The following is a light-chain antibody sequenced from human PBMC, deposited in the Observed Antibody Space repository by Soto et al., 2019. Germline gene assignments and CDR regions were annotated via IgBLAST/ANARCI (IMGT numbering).Light chain of an antibody. CDR3: QQYGSSPPWT. V-gene: IGKV3-20*01. CDR1: QSVSSSY. CDR2: GAS. Sequence: EIVLTQSPGTLSLSPVERATLSCRASQSVSSSYLAWYQQKPGQAPRLLIYGASSRATGIPDRFSGSGSGTDFTLTIRRLEPEDFAVYYCQQYGSSPPWTCGQGTKVDIK. J-gene: IGKJ1*01.